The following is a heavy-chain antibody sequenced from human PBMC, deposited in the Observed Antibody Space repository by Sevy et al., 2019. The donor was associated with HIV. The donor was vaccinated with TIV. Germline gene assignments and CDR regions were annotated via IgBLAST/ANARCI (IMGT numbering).Heavy chain of an antibody. J-gene: IGHJ6*02. CDR1: GLRFSNYN. CDR3: ASEKEQLVLWPYYGMDV. CDR2: ISNSSSYI. V-gene: IGHV3-21*01. D-gene: IGHD6-13*01. Sequence: GGSLGLSCAASGLRFSNYNMNWVRQAPGQGLEWVACISNSSSYIYYVDSVKGRFTISRDNAKNSLYLQMNSLRAEDTAVYYCASEKEQLVLWPYYGMDVWGQGTTVTVSS.